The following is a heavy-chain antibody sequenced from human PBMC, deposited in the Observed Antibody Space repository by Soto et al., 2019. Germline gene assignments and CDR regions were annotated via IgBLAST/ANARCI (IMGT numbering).Heavy chain of an antibody. CDR3: ARDPGDSYGYN. D-gene: IGHD5-18*01. V-gene: IGHV1-3*01. J-gene: IGHJ4*02. Sequence: QVQLVQSGAEVKKPGASVKVSCKASGYTFTSYAMHWVRQAPGQRLEWMGWINAGNGNTKYSQKFQGRVTITRDTSASTAYLQLSSLRSEDTAVYYCARDPGDSYGYNWGQGTLVTVSS. CDR2: INAGNGNT. CDR1: GYTFTSYA.